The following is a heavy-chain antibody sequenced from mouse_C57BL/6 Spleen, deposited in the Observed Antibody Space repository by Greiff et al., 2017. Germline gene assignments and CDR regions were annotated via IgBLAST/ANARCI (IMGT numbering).Heavy chain of an antibody. CDR3: ARGDSNCGWFAY. J-gene: IGHJ3*01. Sequence: EVQRVESGGGLVKPGGSLKLSCAASGFTFSSYTMSWVRQTPEKRLEWVATISGGGGNTYYPDSVKGRFTISSDNAKNTLYLQMSSLRSEDTALYYCARGDSNCGWFAYWGQGTLVTVSA. CDR2: ISGGGGNT. V-gene: IGHV5-9*01. CDR1: GFTFSSYT. D-gene: IGHD2-5*01.